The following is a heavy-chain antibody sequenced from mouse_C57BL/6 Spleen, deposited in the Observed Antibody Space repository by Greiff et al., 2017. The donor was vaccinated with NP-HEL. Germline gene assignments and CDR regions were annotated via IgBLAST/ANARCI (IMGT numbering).Heavy chain of an antibody. V-gene: IGHV1-82*01. CDR1: GYAFSSSW. Sequence: QVQLQQSGPELVKPGASVKISCKASGYAFSSSWMNWVKQRPGKGLKWIGRIYPGDGDTNYNGKFKGKATLTADKSSSTAYMQLSSLTSEDSAVYFCARWDYYGSSHWYFDVWGTGTTVTVSS. D-gene: IGHD1-1*01. J-gene: IGHJ1*03. CDR2: IYPGDGDT. CDR3: ARWDYYGSSHWYFDV.